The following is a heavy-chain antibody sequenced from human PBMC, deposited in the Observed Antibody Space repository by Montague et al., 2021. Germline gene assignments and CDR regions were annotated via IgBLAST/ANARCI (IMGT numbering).Heavy chain of an antibody. CDR3: AREGVGDLLFSFDS. J-gene: IGHJ4*02. CDR1: GDSVSHNNAA. CDR2: TYYRSTWYT. Sequence: CAISGDSVSHNNAAWDWIRESPSRGLEWLGRTYYRSTWYTDYAVSVKGRIAINPDASKNQFSLQLNSVTPEDTAVHYCAREGVGDLLFSFDSWGQGTLVTVSS. D-gene: IGHD3-10*01. V-gene: IGHV6-1*01.